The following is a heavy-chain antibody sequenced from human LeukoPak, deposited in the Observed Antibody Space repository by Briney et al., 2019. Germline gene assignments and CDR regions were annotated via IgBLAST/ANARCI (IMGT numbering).Heavy chain of an antibody. CDR1: GGSISSYY. V-gene: IGHV4-59*08. CDR2: IYYSGST. Sequence: SETLSLTCTASGGSISSYYWSWIRQPPGKGLEWIGYIYYSGSTNYNPSLKSRVTISVDTSKNQCSLKLSSVTAADTAVYYCARRVYQTSPSFDYWGQGTLVTVSS. D-gene: IGHD6-6*01. CDR3: ARRVYQTSPSFDY. J-gene: IGHJ4*02.